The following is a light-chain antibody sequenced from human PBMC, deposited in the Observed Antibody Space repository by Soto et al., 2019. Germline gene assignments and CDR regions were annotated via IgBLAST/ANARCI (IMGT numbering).Light chain of an antibody. CDR2: GAS. CDR3: QQYGISPLT. CDR1: RSVRSNY. J-gene: IGKJ4*01. V-gene: IGKV3-20*01. Sequence: ENVLTQSPGTLSLSPGERATLSCRASRSVRSNYLAWYQQKPGQAPRLLIYGASSRATGIPDRFSGSGSGTDFTLTISRLEPEDFAVYYCQQYGISPLTFGGGTKVEIK.